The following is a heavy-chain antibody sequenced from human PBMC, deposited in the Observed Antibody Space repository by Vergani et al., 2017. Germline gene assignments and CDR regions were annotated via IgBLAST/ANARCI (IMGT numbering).Heavy chain of an antibody. V-gene: IGHV4-4*03. CDR1: GGSISSSNW. Sequence: QVQLQESGPGLVKPPGTLSLTCAVSGGSISSSNWWSWVRQPPGKGLEWIGEIYHSGSTNYNPSLKSRVTISVDKSKNQFSLKLSSVTAADTAVYYCAGAQTAVTTGYNYYYGMDVWGQGTTVTVSS. CDR2: IYHSGST. J-gene: IGHJ6*02. CDR3: AGAQTAVTTGYNYYYGMDV. D-gene: IGHD4-17*01.